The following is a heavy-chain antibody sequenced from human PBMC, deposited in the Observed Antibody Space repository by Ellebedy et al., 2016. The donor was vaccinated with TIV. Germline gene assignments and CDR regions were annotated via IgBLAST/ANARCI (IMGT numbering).Heavy chain of an antibody. CDR1: GGSISSGDYY. Sequence: SETLSLTCTVSGGSISSGDYYWSWIRQPPGKGLEWIGYIYYSGSTNYNPSLKSRVTISVDTSKNQFSLNLNSVTAADTAVYYCAKLSAIATAGPNYYHSMDVWGQGTTVTVSS. CDR2: IYYSGST. V-gene: IGHV4-61*08. D-gene: IGHD6-13*01. J-gene: IGHJ6*01. CDR3: AKLSAIATAGPNYYHSMDV.